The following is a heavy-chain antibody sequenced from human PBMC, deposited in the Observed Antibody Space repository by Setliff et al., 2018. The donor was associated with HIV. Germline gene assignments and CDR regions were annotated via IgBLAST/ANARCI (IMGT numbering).Heavy chain of an antibody. CDR1: GFTFSSYS. J-gene: IGHJ5*02. Sequence: GESLKISCAASGFTFSSYSMNWVRQAPGKGLEWVSSISSSSSYIYYADSVKGRFTISRDNAKNSLYLQMNSLRAEDTAVYYRARGPLSSSWYNWFDPWGQGTLVTVSS. CDR2: ISSSSSYI. V-gene: IGHV3-21*01. D-gene: IGHD6-13*01. CDR3: ARGPLSSSWYNWFDP.